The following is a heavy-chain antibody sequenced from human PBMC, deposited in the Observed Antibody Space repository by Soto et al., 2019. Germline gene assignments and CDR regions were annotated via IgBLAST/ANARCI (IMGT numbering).Heavy chain of an antibody. CDR1: GFTFSSNG. J-gene: IGHJ6*02. V-gene: IGHV3-30*18. CDR2: ISYDGSNK. CDR3: AKGRYYDLYSMDV. Sequence: QVQLVESGGGVVQPGRSLRLSCAASGFTFSSNGMHWVRQAPGKGLEWVAVISYDGSNKYYEDSVKGRFTISRDNSKNTLYLQMNSLRAEDTAVYNCAKGRYYDLYSMDVWGQGTTVTVSS. D-gene: IGHD3-22*01.